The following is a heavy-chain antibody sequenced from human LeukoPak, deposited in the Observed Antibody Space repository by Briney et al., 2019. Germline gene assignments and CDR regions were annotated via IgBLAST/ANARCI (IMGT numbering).Heavy chain of an antibody. CDR2: INSDGSST. J-gene: IGHJ6*03. D-gene: IGHD2-2*01. Sequence: GGSLRLSCAASGFTFSSYWIHWVRQAPGKGLVWVSRINSDGSSTTYADSVKGRFTISRDNAKTTLYLQMNSLRAEDTAVYYCARAGRDIVVVPASKYYYYYYMDVWGKGTTVTISS. V-gene: IGHV3-74*01. CDR3: ARAGRDIVVVPASKYYYYYYMDV. CDR1: GFTFSSYW.